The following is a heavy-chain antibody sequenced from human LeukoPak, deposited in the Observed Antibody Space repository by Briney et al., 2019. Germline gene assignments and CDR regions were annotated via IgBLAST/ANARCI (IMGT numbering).Heavy chain of an antibody. CDR3: ARRATYYYDSSGPWYFDY. V-gene: IGHV4-34*01. CDR1: GGSFSGYY. D-gene: IGHD3-22*01. CDR2: INHSGST. Sequence: PSETLSLTCAVYGGSFSGYYWSWIRQPPGKGLEWIGEINHSGSTNYNPSLKSRVTISVDTSKNQFSLKLSSVTAADTAVYYCARRATYYYDSSGPWYFDYWGQGTLVTVSS. J-gene: IGHJ4*02.